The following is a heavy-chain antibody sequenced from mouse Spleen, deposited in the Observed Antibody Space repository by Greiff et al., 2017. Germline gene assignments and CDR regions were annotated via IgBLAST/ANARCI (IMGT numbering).Heavy chain of an antibody. CDR3: ARWGLLHYFDY. Sequence: EVQLQQSGPELVKPGASVKISCKASGYSFTGYYMNWVKQSPEKSLEWIGEINPSTGGTTYNQKFKAKATLTVDKSSSTAYMQLKSLTSEDSAVYYCARWGLLHYFDYWGQGTTLTVSS. CDR2: INPSTGGT. CDR1: GYSFTGYY. D-gene: IGHD1-1*01. V-gene: IGHV1-42*01. J-gene: IGHJ2*01.